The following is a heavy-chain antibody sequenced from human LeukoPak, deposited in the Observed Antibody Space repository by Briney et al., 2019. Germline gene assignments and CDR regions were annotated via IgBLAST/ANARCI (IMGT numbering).Heavy chain of an antibody. CDR3: ARGEYQLLSLVGAKNWFDP. Sequence: PSETLSLTCTVSGGSISSSSYYWGWIRQPPGKGLEWIGSIYYSGSTYYNPSLKSRVTISVDTSKNQFSLKLSSVTAADTAVYYCARGEYQLLSLVGAKNWFDPWGQGTLVTVSS. D-gene: IGHD2-2*01. J-gene: IGHJ5*02. V-gene: IGHV4-39*01. CDR1: GGSISSSSYY. CDR2: IYYSGST.